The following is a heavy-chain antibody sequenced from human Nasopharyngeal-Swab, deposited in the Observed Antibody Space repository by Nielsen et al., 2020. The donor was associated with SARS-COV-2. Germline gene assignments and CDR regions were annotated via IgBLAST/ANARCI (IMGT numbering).Heavy chain of an antibody. Sequence: WIRQPPGKALEWLAHIFSNDEKSYSTSLKSRLTISKDTSKSQVVLTMTNMDPVDTATYYCARIPGKGDCTGGGCTGYWGQGTLVTVSS. V-gene: IGHV2-26*01. D-gene: IGHD2-8*02. J-gene: IGHJ4*02. CDR3: ARIPGKGDCTGGGCTGY. CDR2: IFSNDEK.